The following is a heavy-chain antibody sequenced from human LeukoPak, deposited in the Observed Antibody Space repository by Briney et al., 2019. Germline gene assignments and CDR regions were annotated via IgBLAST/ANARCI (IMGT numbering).Heavy chain of an antibody. CDR1: GFTFSTYG. D-gene: IGHD6-13*01. Sequence: GGSLRLSCAASGFTFSTYGMHWVRQAPGKGLEYVSGIGPGGDNTYYAKSVKGRFTISRDDSKHMLYLQMDSLRSDDMAVYYCARGAQLTDYWGQGTLVTVPS. CDR3: ARGAQLTDY. V-gene: IGHV3-64*01. J-gene: IGHJ4*02. CDR2: IGPGGDNT.